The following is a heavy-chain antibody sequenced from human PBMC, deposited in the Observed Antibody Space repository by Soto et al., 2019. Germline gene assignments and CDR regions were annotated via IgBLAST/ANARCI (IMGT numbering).Heavy chain of an antibody. CDR2: ISISSKNI. Sequence: PGGSLRLSCAASGFTVSSFRMNWVRQAPGKELEWVSSISISSKNIYYADSAKGRFTISRDNAMNSLNLQMNSLRADDTAVYYCARAADGFNTSPDYWGQGTQVTVSS. CDR1: GFTVSSFR. J-gene: IGHJ4*02. V-gene: IGHV3-21*01. CDR3: ARAADGFNTSPDY. D-gene: IGHD5-12*01.